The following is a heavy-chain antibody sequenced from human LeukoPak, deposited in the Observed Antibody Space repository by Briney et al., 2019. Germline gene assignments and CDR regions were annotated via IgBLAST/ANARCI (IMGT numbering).Heavy chain of an antibody. Sequence: GSSVKVSCKASGGTFSSYPISWVRQAPRQGLEWMGRIIPILDIANYAQKFQGRVTITADKSTSTAYMDLSSLRSEDTAVYYCAREYYDSSGYYYPPGYWGQGTLVTVSS. V-gene: IGHV1-69*04. CDR2: IIPILDIA. D-gene: IGHD3-22*01. J-gene: IGHJ4*02. CDR3: AREYYDSSGYYYPPGY. CDR1: GGTFSSYP.